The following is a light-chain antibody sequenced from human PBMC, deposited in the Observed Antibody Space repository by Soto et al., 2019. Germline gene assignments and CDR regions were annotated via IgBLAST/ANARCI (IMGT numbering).Light chain of an antibody. CDR3: SSYTSSNTYV. CDR2: DVS. J-gene: IGLJ1*01. V-gene: IGLV2-14*03. CDR1: SSDVGAYNY. Sequence: QSALTQPASVSGSPGQSITISCTGTSSDVGAYNYVSWYQHHPGKVPQLMIYDVSNRPSGVSNRFSGSKSGNTASLTISGLQAEDEADYYCSSYTSSNTYVFGPGTKVTVL.